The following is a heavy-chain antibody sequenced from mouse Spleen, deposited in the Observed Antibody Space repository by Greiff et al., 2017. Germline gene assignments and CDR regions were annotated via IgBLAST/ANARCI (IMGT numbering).Heavy chain of an antibody. D-gene: IGHD1-1*01. CDR2: IDPENGDT. CDR3: TIITTVVARAY. V-gene: IGHV14-4*01. CDR1: GFNIKDDY. Sequence: EVQLQQSGAELVRPGASVKLSCTASGFNIKDDYMHWVKQRPEQGLEWIGWIDPENGDTEYASKFQGKATITADTSSNTAYLQLSSLTSEDTAVYYCTIITTVVARAYWGQGTLVTVSA. J-gene: IGHJ3*01.